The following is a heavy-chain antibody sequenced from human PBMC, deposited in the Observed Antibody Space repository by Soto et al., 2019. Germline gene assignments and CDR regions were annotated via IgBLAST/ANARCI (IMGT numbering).Heavy chain of an antibody. CDR1: GFTFSNYA. CDR2: ISGSGGST. V-gene: IGHV3-23*01. Sequence: PGRSLSLPYAASGFTFSNYAVTWVRQAPGKGLEWVSTISGSGGSTYYADSVKGRFTISRDNSKNTLYLQMNSLRAEDTAVYYCAKDRGIMPAAGPFDHWGQGTLVTVS. CDR3: AKDRGIMPAAGPFDH. D-gene: IGHD6-13*01. J-gene: IGHJ4*02.